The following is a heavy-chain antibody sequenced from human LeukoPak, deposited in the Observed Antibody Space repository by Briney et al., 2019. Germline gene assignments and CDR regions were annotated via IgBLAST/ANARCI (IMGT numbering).Heavy chain of an antibody. D-gene: IGHD5-12*01. CDR2: ISWNSGII. CDR1: VFTFDDYS. J-gene: IGHJ3*02. CDR3: AEDIRLRWPRFDAFDI. Sequence: GRSLRLSCAASVFTFDDYSMHWVRQAPGKGLEWVSSISWNSGIIGYADSVKGRFTISRDNAKNSLYLQMNSLRAEDTAFYYCAEDIRLRWPRFDAFDIWGQGTMVTVSS. V-gene: IGHV3-9*01.